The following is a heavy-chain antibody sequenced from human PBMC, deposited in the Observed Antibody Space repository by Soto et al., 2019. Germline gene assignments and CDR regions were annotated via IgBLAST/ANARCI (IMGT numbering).Heavy chain of an antibody. CDR3: ARELRDSHIHFDH. CDR2: ISPSSDTK. Sequence: DVQLVESGGGLVQPGGSLRLSCAVSGFTFNSSIINWVRQAPGKGLEWVSYISPSSDTKYYADSVKGRFTISRDSAKKTVYLQMNSLRAEDTAVYFCARELRDSHIHFDHWGQGTRVTVSS. J-gene: IGHJ5*02. V-gene: IGHV3-48*01. D-gene: IGHD2-21*02. CDR1: GFTFNSSI.